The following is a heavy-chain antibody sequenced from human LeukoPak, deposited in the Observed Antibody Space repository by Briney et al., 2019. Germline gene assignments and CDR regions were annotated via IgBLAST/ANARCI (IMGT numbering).Heavy chain of an antibody. J-gene: IGHJ3*02. CDR1: GGSISSSSYY. CDR2: IYYSGST. D-gene: IGHD6-6*01. V-gene: IGHV4-61*05. CDR3: ARCPSPRHPRSAFDI. Sequence: SETLSLTCTVSGGSISSSSYYWGWIRQPTGKGLEWIVYIYYSGSTNYNPSLKSRVTISVDTSKNQFSLKLSSVTAADTAVYYCARCPSPRHPRSAFDIWGQGTMVTVSS.